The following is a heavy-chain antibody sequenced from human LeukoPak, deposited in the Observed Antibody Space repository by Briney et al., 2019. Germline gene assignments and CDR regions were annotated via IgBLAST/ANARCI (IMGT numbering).Heavy chain of an antibody. Sequence: GGSLRLSCAASGFTINNYDMNWVRQAPGKGLEWVSTISGGGYSTFYADSVKGRFTISRDNSKNTLYLQIYSLRAEDTAIYYCAKRLRPSGGAFDIWGQGTMVIVSS. D-gene: IGHD2-15*01. CDR2: ISGGGYST. J-gene: IGHJ3*02. CDR3: AKRLRPSGGAFDI. CDR1: GFTINNYD. V-gene: IGHV3-23*01.